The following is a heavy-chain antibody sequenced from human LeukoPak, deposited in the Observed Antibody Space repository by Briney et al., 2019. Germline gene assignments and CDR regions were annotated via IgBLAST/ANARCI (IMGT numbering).Heavy chain of an antibody. Sequence: ASVKVSCKASGYTFTSYDINWVRQATGQGLEWMGWMNPNSGNTGYAQKFQGRVTITRNTSISTAYMELSSLRSEDTAVYYCERGLGFVVVPAEDFWFDPCGQGTLVTVSS. CDR1: GYTFTSYD. CDR2: MNPNSGNT. CDR3: ERGLGFVVVPAEDFWFDP. V-gene: IGHV1-8*03. J-gene: IGHJ5*02. D-gene: IGHD2-2*01.